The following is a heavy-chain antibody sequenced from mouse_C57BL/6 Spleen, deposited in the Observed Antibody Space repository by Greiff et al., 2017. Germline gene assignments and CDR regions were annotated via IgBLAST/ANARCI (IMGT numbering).Heavy chain of an antibody. CDR3: ARNTDGRSYGAMDY. J-gene: IGHJ4*01. Sequence: VQLQESGPGLVQPSQSLSITCTVSGFSLTSYGVHWVRQSPGKGLEWLGVVWSGGSTNYNEAFISRLSISKDNSKRQVFFKMNSLQADDTAISYGARNTDGRSYGAMDYWGQGTSVTVSS. CDR1: GFSLTSYG. CDR2: VWSGGST. D-gene: IGHD1-1*01. V-gene: IGHV2-2*01.